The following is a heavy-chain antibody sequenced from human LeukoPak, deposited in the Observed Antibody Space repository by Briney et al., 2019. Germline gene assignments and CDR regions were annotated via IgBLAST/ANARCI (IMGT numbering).Heavy chain of an antibody. D-gene: IGHD6-19*01. CDR2: ISWNSGSI. V-gene: IGHV3-9*01. Sequence: GGSLRLSCAASGFTFDDYAMHWVRQAPGKGLEWVSGISWNSGSIGYADSVKGRFTISRDNAKNSLYLQMNSLRAEDTAVYYCARDQAVAGTGWFDPWGQGTLVTVSS. CDR3: ARDQAVAGTGWFDP. J-gene: IGHJ5*02. CDR1: GFTFDDYA.